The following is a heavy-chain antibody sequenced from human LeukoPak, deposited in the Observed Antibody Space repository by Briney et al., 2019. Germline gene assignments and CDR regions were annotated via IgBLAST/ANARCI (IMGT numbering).Heavy chain of an antibody. D-gene: IGHD3-22*01. V-gene: IGHV1-46*01. Sequence: GASVKVSCKAFGYTFTGYWMHWVRQAPGQGPEWMGVISPSGGSTIYAQKFKGRVTLTRDMSTSTVYMELSSLRSEDTAVYYCARVYYDSSGYTQPDYWGQGTLVTVSS. CDR3: ARVYYDSSGYTQPDY. CDR2: ISPSGGST. CDR1: GYTFTGYW. J-gene: IGHJ4*02.